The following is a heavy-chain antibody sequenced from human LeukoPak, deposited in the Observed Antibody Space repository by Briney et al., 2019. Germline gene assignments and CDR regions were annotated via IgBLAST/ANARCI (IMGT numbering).Heavy chain of an antibody. V-gene: IGHV1-18*01. CDR3: ARTVVVVAATISDYFDY. Sequence: ASVKVSCKASGYTFTSYGISWARQAPGQGLEWMGWISAYSGNTNYAQKLQGRVTMTTDTSTSTAYMELRSLRSDDTAVYYCARTVVVVAATISDYFDYWGQGTLVTVSS. J-gene: IGHJ4*02. CDR1: GYTFTSYG. D-gene: IGHD2-15*01. CDR2: ISAYSGNT.